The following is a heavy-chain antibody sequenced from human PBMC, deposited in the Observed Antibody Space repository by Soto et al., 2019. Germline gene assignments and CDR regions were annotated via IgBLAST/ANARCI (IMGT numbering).Heavy chain of an antibody. Sequence: PGESLKISCKGSGYSFTSYWISWVRQMPGEGLEWMGRIDPSDSYTNYSPSFQGHVTISADKSNSTTYLQWSSLKASDNAMYYCARREYCSSSSCVFDYWGRGTLVTVSS. V-gene: IGHV5-10-1*01. CDR3: ARREYCSSSSCVFDY. CDR2: IDPSDSYT. J-gene: IGHJ4*02. D-gene: IGHD2-2*01. CDR1: GYSFTSYW.